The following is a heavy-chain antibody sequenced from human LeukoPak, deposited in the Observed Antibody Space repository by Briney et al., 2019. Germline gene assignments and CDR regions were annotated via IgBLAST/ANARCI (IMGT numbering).Heavy chain of an antibody. CDR1: GGTFNNYA. V-gene: IGHV1-69*13. Sequence: SVKVSCKASGGTFNNYAINWVRQASGQGLEWMGGIIPIFGSSNYAQKFQGRVTITADESTTTAYMELSSLRSEDTAVYYCARVTHTELSTWFDPWGQGTLVTVSS. CDR2: IIPIFGSS. D-gene: IGHD5-18*01. CDR3: ARVTHTELSTWFDP. J-gene: IGHJ5*02.